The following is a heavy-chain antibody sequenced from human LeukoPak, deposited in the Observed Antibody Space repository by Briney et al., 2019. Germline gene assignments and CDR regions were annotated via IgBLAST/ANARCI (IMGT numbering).Heavy chain of an antibody. J-gene: IGHJ3*02. Sequence: GGSLRLSCAASGFTFSDYYMSWIRQAPGKGLEWVSYISSSSSYTNYADSVKGRFTISRDNAKNSLYLQMNSLSAEDTAVYYCARDLGYCSSTSCSDAFDIWGQGTMVTVSS. CDR1: GFTFSDYY. V-gene: IGHV3-11*06. CDR3: ARDLGYCSSTSCSDAFDI. CDR2: ISSSSSYT. D-gene: IGHD2-2*01.